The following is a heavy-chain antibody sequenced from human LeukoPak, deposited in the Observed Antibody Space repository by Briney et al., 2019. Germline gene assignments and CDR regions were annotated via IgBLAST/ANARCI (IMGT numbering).Heavy chain of an antibody. J-gene: IGHJ6*03. CDR3: ARGQVGELPTDYYYYMDV. Sequence: GASVKVSCKASGYTFTSYDINWVRQATGQGLEWMGWMNPNSGNTGYAQKFQGRVTMTRNTSISTAYMELSSLRSEDTAVYYCARGQVGELPTDYYYYMDVWGKGTTVTISS. CDR1: GYTFTSYD. D-gene: IGHD1-26*01. V-gene: IGHV1-8*01. CDR2: MNPNSGNT.